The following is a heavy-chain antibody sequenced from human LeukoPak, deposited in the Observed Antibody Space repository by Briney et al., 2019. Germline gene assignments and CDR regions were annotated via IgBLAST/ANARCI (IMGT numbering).Heavy chain of an antibody. J-gene: IGHJ3*02. Sequence: TGGSLRLSCAASGFIFSDYYVTWIRQAPGKGLEWLGYISSSGNTIYYADSVRGRFTISRDNTKNSLYLQIHSLRAEDTAVYYCARESGRYVGSDIWGQGTTVTVFS. CDR3: ARESGRYVGSDI. CDR1: GFIFSDYY. V-gene: IGHV3-11*04. D-gene: IGHD5-12*01. CDR2: ISSSGNTI.